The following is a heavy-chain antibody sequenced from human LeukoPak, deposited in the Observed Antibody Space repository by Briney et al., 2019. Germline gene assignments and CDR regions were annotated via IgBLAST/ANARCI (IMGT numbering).Heavy chain of an antibody. J-gene: IGHJ4*02. V-gene: IGHV4-59*01. CDR1: GGSISSYY. D-gene: IGHD6-25*01. Sequence: PSETLSLTCTVSGGSISSYYWSWIRQPPGKGLEWIGYIYYSGSTNYNPSLKSRVTISVDTSKNQFSLKLISVTSADTAVYYCARSYSSGFFDYWGQGTLVTVSS. CDR3: ARSYSSGFFDY. CDR2: IYYSGST.